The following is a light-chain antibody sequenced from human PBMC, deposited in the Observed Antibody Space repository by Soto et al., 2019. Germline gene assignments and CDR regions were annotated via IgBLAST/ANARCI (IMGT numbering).Light chain of an antibody. Sequence: QLVLTQPASVSGSPGQSIAISCTGSSSDIGDYNYVSWYQQHPGKAPKLMIYDVSNRPSGVSNRFSGSMSGNTASLTISGLQPEDEADYYCSSYTGSSTVVFGGGTKVTVL. V-gene: IGLV2-14*01. CDR1: SSDIGDYNY. CDR2: DVS. CDR3: SSYTGSSTVV. J-gene: IGLJ2*01.